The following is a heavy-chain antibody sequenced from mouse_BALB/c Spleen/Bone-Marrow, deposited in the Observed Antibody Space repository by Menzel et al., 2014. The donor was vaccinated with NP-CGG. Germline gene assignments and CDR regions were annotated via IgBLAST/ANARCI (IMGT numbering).Heavy chain of an antibody. CDR3: ARDYYGSLYAMDY. D-gene: IGHD1-1*01. J-gene: IGHJ4*01. Sequence: VKLMESGPGLVAPSQSLSITCTVSGFSLTSYGVHWVRQPPGKGLEWLGVIWAGGSTNYNSALMSRLSISKDNSKSXVFLKMNSLQTDDTAMYYCARDYYGSLYAMDYWGQGTSVTVSS. V-gene: IGHV2-9*02. CDR2: IWAGGST. CDR1: GFSLTSYG.